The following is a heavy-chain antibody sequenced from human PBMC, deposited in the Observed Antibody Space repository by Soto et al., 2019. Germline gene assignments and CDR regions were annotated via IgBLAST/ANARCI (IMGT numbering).Heavy chain of an antibody. D-gene: IGHD4-4*01. Sequence: SETLSLTCAVYGGSFSGYYWSWIRQPPGKGLEWIGEINHSGSTNYNPSLKSRVTISVDTSKNQFSLKLSSVTAADTAVYYCARDTTVTKSGMDVWGQGTTVTVSS. J-gene: IGHJ6*02. V-gene: IGHV4-34*01. CDR1: GGSFSGYY. CDR2: INHSGST. CDR3: ARDTTVTKSGMDV.